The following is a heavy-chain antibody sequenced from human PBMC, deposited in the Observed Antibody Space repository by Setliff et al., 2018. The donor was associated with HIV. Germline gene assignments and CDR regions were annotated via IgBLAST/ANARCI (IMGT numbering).Heavy chain of an antibody. CDR3: TRHIPPIGETVGDEYFQH. D-gene: IGHD3-10*01. CDR2: FYHSGST. CDR1: GYSISSGYY. Sequence: PSETLSLTCAVSGYSISSGYYWGWVRQPPEKGLEWIGSFYHSGSTNYNPSLKSRVTMSVDPSKNQFSLKLSSVTAEDTAVYYCTRHIPPIGETVGDEYFQHWGQGTLVTVSS. V-gene: IGHV4-38-2*01. J-gene: IGHJ1*01.